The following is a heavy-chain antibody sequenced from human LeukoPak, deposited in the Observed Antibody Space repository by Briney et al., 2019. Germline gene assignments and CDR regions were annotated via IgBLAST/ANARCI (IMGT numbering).Heavy chain of an antibody. Sequence: GGSLRLSCVASGFTFGKYWMSWVRQAPGKGLEWVSAISGSGGSTYYADSVKGRFTISRDNSKNTLYLQMNSLRAEDTAVYYCAKGSRGEMATIDYWGQGTLVTVSS. CDR2: ISGSGGST. J-gene: IGHJ4*02. V-gene: IGHV3-23*01. D-gene: IGHD5-24*01. CDR1: GFTFGKYW. CDR3: AKGSRGEMATIDY.